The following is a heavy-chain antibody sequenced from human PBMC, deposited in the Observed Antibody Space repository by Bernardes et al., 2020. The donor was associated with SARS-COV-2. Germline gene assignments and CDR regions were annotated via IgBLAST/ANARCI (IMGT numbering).Heavy chain of an antibody. CDR2: VNSNGGST. V-gene: IGHV3-64D*06. Sequence: GGSLRLSCSASGFTFSDYAMHWVRQAPGKGLEFVSTVNSNGGSTYYADSVKGRFTISRGDSKNTLYLQMSSLRPEDTAVYYCVEGSSSCYHWGQGTLVTVSS. CDR1: GFTFSDYA. D-gene: IGHD3-22*01. CDR3: VEGSSSCYH. J-gene: IGHJ5*02.